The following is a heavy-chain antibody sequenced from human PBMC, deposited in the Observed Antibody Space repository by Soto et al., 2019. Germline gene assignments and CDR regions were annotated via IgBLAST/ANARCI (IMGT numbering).Heavy chain of an antibody. CDR2: ITTSSNI. D-gene: IGHD2-21*01. CDR1: GFTFSDYY. Sequence: QVQLVESGGGLVKPGGSLRLSCAASGFTFSDYYMSWIRQAPGKGLEWVSYITTSSNIYSADSVKGRFTISRDNAKNSLCLQRNSLRAEDAAEYYCARSQGDGVVDCWCQGTLVTVSS. V-gene: IGHV3-11*01. J-gene: IGHJ4*02. CDR3: ARSQGDGVVDC.